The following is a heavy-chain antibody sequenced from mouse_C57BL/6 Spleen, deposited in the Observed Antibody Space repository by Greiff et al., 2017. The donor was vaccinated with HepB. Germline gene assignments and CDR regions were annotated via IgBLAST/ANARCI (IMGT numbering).Heavy chain of an antibody. J-gene: IGHJ2*01. V-gene: IGHV1-15*01. CDR3: TRSGPYYFDD. Sequence: QVQLQQSGAELVRPGASVTLSCKASGYTFTDYEMHWVKQTPVQGLEWIGAIDPETGGTAYNQKFKGKAILTADKSSSTAYMELRSLTSEDSAVYYCTRSGPYYFDDWGQGTTLTVSS. CDR1: GYTFTDYE. CDR2: IDPETGGT. D-gene: IGHD4-1*01.